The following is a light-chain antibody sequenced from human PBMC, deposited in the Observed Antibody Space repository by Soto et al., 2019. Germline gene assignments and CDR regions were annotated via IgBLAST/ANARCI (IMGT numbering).Light chain of an antibody. V-gene: IGKV3-15*01. CDR3: QQYNNWSV. Sequence: EIVMTQSPATLSVSPGERATLSCRASQSVSSNLAWYQQKPGQAPRLLISRASIRATGVPARFSGSGSGTEFTLPISSLQSEDFAVYYCQQYNNWSVFGGGTKVEIK. CDR2: RAS. CDR1: QSVSSN. J-gene: IGKJ4*01.